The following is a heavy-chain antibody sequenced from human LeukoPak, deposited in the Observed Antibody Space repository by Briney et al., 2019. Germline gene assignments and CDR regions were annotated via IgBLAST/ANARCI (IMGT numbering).Heavy chain of an antibody. CDR3: ARDWSLKD. V-gene: IGHV3-30*04. J-gene: IGHJ4*02. CDR1: GFTFSSYP. Sequence: GGSLRLSCAASGFTFSSYPMHWVRQAPGKGLEWVAVISYDGSNEYYADSVKGRFTISRDNCENILYLQMNSLRAEDTAVYYCARDWSLKDWGQGTLVTVSS. CDR2: ISYDGSNE. D-gene: IGHD3-3*01.